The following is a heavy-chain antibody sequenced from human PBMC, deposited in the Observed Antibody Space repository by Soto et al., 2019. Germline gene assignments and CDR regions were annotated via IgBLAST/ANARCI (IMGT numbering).Heavy chain of an antibody. CDR2: IYPGDSDT. CDR3: ARLTVTTSRIKDDGMDV. V-gene: IGHV5-51*01. Sequence: PGESLKISCKGSGYSFTSYSIGWVRQMPGKGLEWIGTIYPGDSDTRYSPSFKGQVTISADKSISTAYLQWSSLKASDTAMYYCARLTVTTSRIKDDGMDVWGQGTTVTLSS. J-gene: IGHJ6*02. D-gene: IGHD4-17*01. CDR1: GYSFTSYS.